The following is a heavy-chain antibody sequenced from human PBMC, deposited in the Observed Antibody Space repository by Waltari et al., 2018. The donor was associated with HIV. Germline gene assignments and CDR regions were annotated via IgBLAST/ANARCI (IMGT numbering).Heavy chain of an antibody. D-gene: IGHD7-27*01. CDR2: MYHSGST. J-gene: IGHJ2*01. CDR3: ARRSGEYWYFDL. CDR1: GYSISSGYS. Sequence: QVQLQESGPGLVQPSETLSLTCPVSGYSISSGYSWGCIRTPPGKGLEWIGSMYHSGSTSYNPSLKSRVTMSVDTSKNQFSLKLSSVTAADTAVYYCARRSGEYWYFDLWGRGTLVTVSS. V-gene: IGHV4-38-2*01.